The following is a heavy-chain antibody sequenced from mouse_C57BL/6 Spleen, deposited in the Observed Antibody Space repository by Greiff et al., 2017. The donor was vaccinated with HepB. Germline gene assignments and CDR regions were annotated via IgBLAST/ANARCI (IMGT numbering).Heavy chain of an antibody. D-gene: IGHD2-5*01. CDR3: ARRPTIVTTNWYFDV. CDR1: GFTFSSYA. J-gene: IGHJ1*03. CDR2: ISDGGSYT. Sequence: EVQVVESGGGLVKPGGSLKLSCAASGFTFSSYAMSWVRQTPEKRLEWVATISDGGSYTYYPDNVKGRFTISRDNAKNNLYLQMSHLKSEDTAMYYCARRPTIVTTNWYFDVWGTGTTVTVSS. V-gene: IGHV5-4*01.